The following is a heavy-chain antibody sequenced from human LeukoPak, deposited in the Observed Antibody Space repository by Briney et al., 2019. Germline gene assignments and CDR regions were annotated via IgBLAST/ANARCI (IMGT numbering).Heavy chain of an antibody. Sequence: GGSLRLSCATSGFTFSGSAIHWVRQASGKGLEWVGRIRSKANSYATTDVASVRGRFSISRVDSKNTAYLQMNSLKTEDTAVYYCTRPSYDSSVSGVVYWGQGTLVTVSS. CDR2: IRSKANSYAT. CDR1: GFTFSGSA. V-gene: IGHV3-73*01. CDR3: TRPSYDSSVSGVVY. D-gene: IGHD3-22*01. J-gene: IGHJ4*02.